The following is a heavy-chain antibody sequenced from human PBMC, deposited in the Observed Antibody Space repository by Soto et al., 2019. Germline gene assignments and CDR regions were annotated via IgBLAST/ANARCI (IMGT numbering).Heavy chain of an antibody. CDR2: ISGGGRST. CDR1: GFTFTNYG. CDR3: EKQGRGGPFDHYMDV. Sequence: EVQLLESGGGLVQVGGSLRLSCAASGFTFTNYGMNWVRQAPGKGLEWVSSISGGGRSTYNEDSVRGRFTISRDTYKNNLSLQMNRLRAGDTDVYYCEKQGRGGPFDHYMDVWGRGTMVTVSS. D-gene: IGHD3-16*01. V-gene: IGHV3-23*01. J-gene: IGHJ6*03.